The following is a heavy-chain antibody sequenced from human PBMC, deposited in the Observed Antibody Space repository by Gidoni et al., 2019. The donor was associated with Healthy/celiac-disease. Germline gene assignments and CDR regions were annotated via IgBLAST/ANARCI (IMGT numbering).Heavy chain of an antibody. J-gene: IGHJ4*02. CDR2: IYYSGST. V-gene: IGHV4-59*01. Sequence: QVQLQESGPGLVKPSETLSLTCTVSGGSISSYYWSWIRQPPGKGLEWIGYIYYSGSTNYNPSLKSRVTISVDTSKNQFSLKLSSVTAADTAVYYCARGGVGEQLVHFDYWGQGTLVTVSP. CDR1: GGSISSYY. CDR3: ARGGVGEQLVHFDY. D-gene: IGHD6-6*01.